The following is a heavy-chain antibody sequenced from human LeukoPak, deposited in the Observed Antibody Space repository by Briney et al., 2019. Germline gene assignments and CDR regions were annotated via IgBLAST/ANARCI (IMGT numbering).Heavy chain of an antibody. CDR3: ATTTYNSRVYYMDV. CDR2: FDPEDGET. Sequence: ASVKVSCKVSGYTLTELSMHWVRQAPGKGLEWMGSFDPEDGETIYAQKFQGRATMTEDTSTDTAYMELSSLRSEDTAVYYCATTTYNSRVYYMDVWGKGTTVTVSS. J-gene: IGHJ6*03. D-gene: IGHD1-20*01. CDR1: GYTLTELS. V-gene: IGHV1-24*01.